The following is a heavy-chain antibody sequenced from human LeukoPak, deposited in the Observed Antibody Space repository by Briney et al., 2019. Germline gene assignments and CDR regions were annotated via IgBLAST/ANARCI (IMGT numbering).Heavy chain of an antibody. D-gene: IGHD3-10*01. V-gene: IGHV1-18*01. CDR2: ISAYNGNT. CDR3: ARDPGRYYGSGFRPRGEAFDI. J-gene: IGHJ3*02. CDR1: GYTFTSYG. Sequence: GASVKVSCKASGYTFTSYGISWVRQAPGQGLEWMGWISAYNGNTNYAQKLQGRVTMTTDTSTSTAYMELRSLRSDDTAVYYCARDPGRYYGSGFRPRGEAFDIWGQGTMVTVSS.